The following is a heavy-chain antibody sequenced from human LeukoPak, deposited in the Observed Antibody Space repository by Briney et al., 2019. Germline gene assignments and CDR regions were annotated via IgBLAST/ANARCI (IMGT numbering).Heavy chain of an antibody. CDR1: GYSFTSYW. CDR2: IYPGDSDT. D-gene: IGHD2-2*01. Sequence: GESLKISCKGSGYSFTSYWIGWVRQMPGKGLEWMGIIYPGDSDTRYSPSFQGQVTISADKSISTAYLQWSSLKASDTAMYYCARRFRYCSSTSCYEGYRFDPWGQGTLVTVSS. V-gene: IGHV5-51*01. CDR3: ARRFRYCSSTSCYEGYRFDP. J-gene: IGHJ5*02.